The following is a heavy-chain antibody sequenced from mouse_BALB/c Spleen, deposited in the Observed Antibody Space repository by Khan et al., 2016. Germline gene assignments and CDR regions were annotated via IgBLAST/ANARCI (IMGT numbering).Heavy chain of an antibody. J-gene: IGHJ2*01. Sequence: LVKTGASVKISCKASGYPFTGYYMHWVRQSHGKSLEWIGYISCYNGATRYNQKFKDKATLTVDTSSSTAYMQFDSLTSEDSAVYYCARPHFGFDDGYYFDYWGQGTTLTVSS. CDR2: ISCYNGAT. V-gene: IGHV1S34*01. CDR3: ARPHFGFDDGYYFDY. CDR1: GYPFTGYY. D-gene: IGHD2-2*01.